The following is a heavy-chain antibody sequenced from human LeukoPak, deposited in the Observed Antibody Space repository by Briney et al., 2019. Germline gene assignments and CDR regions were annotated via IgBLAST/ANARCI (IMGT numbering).Heavy chain of an antibody. CDR3: ASIVGYCSGGSCYSGWYFDL. V-gene: IGHV1-69*04. CDR1: GGTFSSYA. J-gene: IGHJ2*01. CDR2: IIPILGIA. Sequence: SVKVSCKASGGTFSSYAISWVRQAPGQGLERMGRIIPILGIANYAQKFQGRVTITADKSTSTAYMELSSLRSEDTAVYYCASIVGYCSGGSCYSGWYFDLWGRGTLVTVSS. D-gene: IGHD2-15*01.